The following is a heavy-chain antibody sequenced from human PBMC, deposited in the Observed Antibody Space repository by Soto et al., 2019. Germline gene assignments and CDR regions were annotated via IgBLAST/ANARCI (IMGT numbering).Heavy chain of an antibody. Sequence: QMQLVQSGPEVKKPGTSVKVSCKASGFTFTSSAVQWVRQARGQRLEWIGWIVVGSGNTNYAQKFQERVTITRDMSTSTAYMELSSLSSEDTAVYYCAAASITMVRGVIGFVPWGQGTLVTVSS. V-gene: IGHV1-58*01. CDR3: AAASITMVRGVIGFVP. CDR1: GFTFTSSA. D-gene: IGHD3-10*01. J-gene: IGHJ5*02. CDR2: IVVGSGNT.